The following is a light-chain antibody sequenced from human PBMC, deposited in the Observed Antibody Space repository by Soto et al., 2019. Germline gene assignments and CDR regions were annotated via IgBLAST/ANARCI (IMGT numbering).Light chain of an antibody. CDR3: QQSYSTPLT. Sequence: DIQMTQSPSSLSASVGDRVTITCRASQSISNYLNWYQQKPGKAPKLLIYAASNLQSGVPSRFNGSGSGTDFTLTISSLQPEDFATYYCQQSYSTPLTFGGGTKVEIK. CDR2: AAS. J-gene: IGKJ4*01. V-gene: IGKV1-39*01. CDR1: QSISNY.